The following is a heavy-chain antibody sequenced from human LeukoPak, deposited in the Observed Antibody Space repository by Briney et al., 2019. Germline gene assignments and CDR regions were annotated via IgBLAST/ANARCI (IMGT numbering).Heavy chain of an antibody. CDR2: IYYSGST. Sequence: SETLSLTCTVSGGSISSSSYYWGWIRQPPGKGLEWIGSIYYSGSTYYNPSLKSRVTISVDTSKNQFSLKLSSVTAADTAVYYCARDVKKNPYSSSWGDAFDIWGQGTMVTVSS. CDR3: ARDVKKNPYSSSWGDAFDI. V-gene: IGHV4-39*07. CDR1: GGSISSSSYY. D-gene: IGHD6-13*01. J-gene: IGHJ3*02.